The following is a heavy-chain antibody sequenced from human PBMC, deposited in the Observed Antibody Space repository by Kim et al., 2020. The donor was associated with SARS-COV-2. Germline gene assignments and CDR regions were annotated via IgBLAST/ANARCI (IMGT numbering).Heavy chain of an antibody. CDR2: INTRGDST. D-gene: IGHD1-20*01. Sequence: GGSLRLSCAASGFTFSDFAMSWVRQAPGKGLEWVSGINTRGDSTYYADSVKGRFTISRDNSKKTVSLQVSGLRAEDTAIYYCAKLYGRTTITGTDYWGQGTLVTVSS. CDR3: AKLYGRTTITGTDY. V-gene: IGHV3-23*01. J-gene: IGHJ4*02. CDR1: GFTFSDFA.